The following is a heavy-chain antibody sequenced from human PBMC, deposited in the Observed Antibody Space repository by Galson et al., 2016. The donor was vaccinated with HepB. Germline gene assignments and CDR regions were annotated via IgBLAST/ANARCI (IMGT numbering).Heavy chain of an antibody. CDR2: INSYGTIT. CDR1: GFLFDSYW. V-gene: IGHV3-74*01. J-gene: IGHJ5*02. CDR3: ARDRVTEGWFDP. Sequence: SLRLSCAASGFLFDSYWIHWVRQAPGKGLVWVSRINSYGTITSYADSVKGRFIISRDNAKRMVYLQMDNLRADDTAVYYCARDRVTEGWFDPWGQGTLVTVSS. D-gene: IGHD3-10*01.